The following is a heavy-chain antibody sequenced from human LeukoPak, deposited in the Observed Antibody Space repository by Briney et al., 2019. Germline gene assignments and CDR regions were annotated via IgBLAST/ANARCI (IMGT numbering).Heavy chain of an antibody. J-gene: IGHJ4*02. D-gene: IGHD4-17*01. CDR3: ATLDYGDPWDY. CDR2: INPSGGST. Sequence: ASVKVSCKASGYTFTGYYMHWVRQAPGQGLEWMGIINPSGGSTSYAQKFQGRVTMTRDTSTSTVYMELSSLRSEDTAVYYCATLDYGDPWDYWGQGTLVTVSS. V-gene: IGHV1-46*01. CDR1: GYTFTGYY.